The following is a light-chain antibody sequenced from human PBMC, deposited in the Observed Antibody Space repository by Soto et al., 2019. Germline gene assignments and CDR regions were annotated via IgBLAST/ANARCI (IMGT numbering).Light chain of an antibody. CDR3: LQHKSSPYT. V-gene: IGKV1-17*03. CDR2: GAS. J-gene: IGKJ2*01. CDR1: QGINNF. Sequence: DIQMTQSPSAMSASVGDRVTITCRASQGINNFLAWFQQKPGKVPKRLIYGASNLQSGVPSRFSGSGSGTEFTLTICSLQPEDFATYYCLQHKSSPYTLGQGTRLEIK.